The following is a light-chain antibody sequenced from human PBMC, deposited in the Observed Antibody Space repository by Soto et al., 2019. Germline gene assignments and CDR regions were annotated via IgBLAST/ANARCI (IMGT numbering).Light chain of an antibody. CDR1: QSVRGH. V-gene: IGKV3-11*01. CDR2: DAS. Sequence: DTVLTQSPAALSLSPGETATLSCRASQSVRGHLAWYQHKPSQAPRLLIYDASYRATGVPLRFSGSGSGTDFTLTISSLEAEDFAVYYCQQYNNWPRTFGQGTKVDIK. J-gene: IGKJ1*01. CDR3: QQYNNWPRT.